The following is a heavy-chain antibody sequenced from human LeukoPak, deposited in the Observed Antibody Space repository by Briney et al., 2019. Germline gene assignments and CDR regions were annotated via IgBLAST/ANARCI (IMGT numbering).Heavy chain of an antibody. CDR2: IYRNGRT. D-gene: IGHD6-6*01. CDR3: ARDRGGGSSPIDY. V-gene: IGHV4-38-2*02. Sequence: SETLSLTCAVSGYSISSDYYWGWIRQPPGRGLEWIASIYRNGRTYYNPSLKSRVTISLDTSRNQFSLKVNSVIAADTAVYFCARDRGGGSSPIDYWGQGTLVTVSS. CDR1: GYSISSDYY. J-gene: IGHJ4*02.